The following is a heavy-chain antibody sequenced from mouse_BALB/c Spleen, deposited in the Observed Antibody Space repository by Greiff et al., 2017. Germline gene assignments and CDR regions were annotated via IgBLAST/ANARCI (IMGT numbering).Heavy chain of an antibody. CDR1: GFSLTSYG. J-gene: IGHJ4*01. CDR3: ASLSFTTGMDY. V-gene: IGHV2-9*02. D-gene: IGHD2-12*01. Sequence: VQRVESGPGLVAPSQSLSITCTVSGFSLTSYGVHWVRQPPGKGLEWLGVIWAGGSTNYNSALMSRLSISKDNSKSQVFLKMNSLQTDDTAMYYCASLSFTTGMDYWGQGTSVTVSS. CDR2: IWAGGST.